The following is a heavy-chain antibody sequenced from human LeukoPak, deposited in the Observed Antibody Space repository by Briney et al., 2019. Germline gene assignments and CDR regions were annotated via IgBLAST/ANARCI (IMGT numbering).Heavy chain of an antibody. J-gene: IGHJ2*01. CDR3: ARADDYGGNRYFDL. V-gene: IGHV3-23*01. D-gene: IGHD4-23*01. CDR2: ISGSGGST. Sequence: GGSLRLSCAASGFTFSSYAMSWVRQAPGKGLEWVSAISGSGGSTYYADSVKGRFTISRDNSKNTLYLQMNSLRAEDMAVYYCARADDYGGNRYFDLWGRGTLVTVSS. CDR1: GFTFSSYA.